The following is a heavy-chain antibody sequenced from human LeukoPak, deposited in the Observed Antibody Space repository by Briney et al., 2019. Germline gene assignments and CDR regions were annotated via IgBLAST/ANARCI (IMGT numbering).Heavy chain of an antibody. V-gene: IGHV3-48*04. D-gene: IGHD3-3*01. CDR2: ISGSSSGSTSIT. CDR1: GIIFSTYA. CDR3: ARDFWSGYYTED. J-gene: IGHJ4*02. Sequence: GGSLRLSCEFSGIIFSTYAMNWVRQAPGKGLEWISYISGSSSGSTSITQYADFVKGRFTISRDNAKNSLHLQMDSLSAEDTAVYYCARDFWSGYYTEDWGQGALVIVSS.